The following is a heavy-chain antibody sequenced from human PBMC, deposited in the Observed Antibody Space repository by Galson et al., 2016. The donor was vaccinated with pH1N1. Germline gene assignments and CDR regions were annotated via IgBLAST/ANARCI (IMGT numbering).Heavy chain of an antibody. J-gene: IGHJ3*02. V-gene: IGHV3-21*01. CDR2: ISSSSDYI. CDR3: CNLPRNDLLTGYRADLFDI. Sequence: SLRLSCAASGFSFSSQRMNWVRQAPGKGLEWVSSISSSSDYIYYADSVQGRFTISRDNTKNSLSLEMTSLRGDDTAIYFCCNLPRNDLLTGYRADLFDIWGQGTMVTVSS. CDR1: GFSFSSQR. D-gene: IGHD3-9*01.